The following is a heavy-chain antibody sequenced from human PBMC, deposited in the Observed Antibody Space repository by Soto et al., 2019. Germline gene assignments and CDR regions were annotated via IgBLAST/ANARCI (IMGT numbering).Heavy chain of an antibody. D-gene: IGHD6-19*01. Sequence: QVQLVQSGAEVKKPGASVKVSCKASGYTFTSYDIIWVRQATGQGLEWMGWMNPSTGNTDSAEKFQGRLTMTRNTSISTVYMGWSRLSFEDKAGYYCERCRIIVAGGFDPWGQGTLVTVSS. CDR1: GYTFTSYD. J-gene: IGHJ5*02. V-gene: IGHV1-8*01. CDR2: MNPSTGNT. CDR3: ERCRIIVAGGFDP.